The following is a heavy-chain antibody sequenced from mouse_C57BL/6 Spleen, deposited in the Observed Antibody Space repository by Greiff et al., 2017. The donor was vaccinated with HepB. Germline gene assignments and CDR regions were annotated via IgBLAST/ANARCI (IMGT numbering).Heavy chain of an antibody. CDR3: ARSRGDDNWYFDV. D-gene: IGHD2-3*01. CDR1: GYTLPSYW. CDR2: IHPNSGST. Sequence: QVQLQQPGAELVKPGASVKLSCKASGYTLPSYWMHWVKQRPGQGLEWIGMIHPNSGSTNYNEKFKSKATLTVDKSSSTSYMQLSSLTSEDSAVYYCARSRGDDNWYFDVWGTGTTVTVSS. J-gene: IGHJ1*03. V-gene: IGHV1-64*01.